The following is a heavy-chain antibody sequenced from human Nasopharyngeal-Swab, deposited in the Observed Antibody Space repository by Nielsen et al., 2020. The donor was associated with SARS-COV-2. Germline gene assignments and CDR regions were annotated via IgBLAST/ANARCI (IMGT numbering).Heavy chain of an antibody. V-gene: IGHV3-30*18. D-gene: IGHD6-19*01. J-gene: IGHJ2*01. CDR2: IAHDASNE. CDR3: AKGRGRGIAVTGTFGWYFDL. Sequence: GESLKISCAASGFTFSSFGMHWVRQAPGKGLEWVAFIAHDASNEYYGDSVKGRFSISRDSSKNTLYLQMNSLRAEDTAVYYCAKGRGRGIAVTGTFGWYFDLWGRGTLVTVSS. CDR1: GFTFSSFG.